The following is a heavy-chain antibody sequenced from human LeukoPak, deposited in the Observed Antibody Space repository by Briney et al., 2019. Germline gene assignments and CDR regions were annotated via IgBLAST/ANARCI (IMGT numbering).Heavy chain of an antibody. CDR3: ARARIQLWLRYYYYYMDV. D-gene: IGHD5-18*01. J-gene: IGHJ6*03. CDR2: IYYSGST. V-gene: IGHV4-59*12. Sequence: PSETLSLTCTVSGGSISSYYWSWIRQPPGKGLEWIGYIYYSGSTNYNPSLKSRVTISVDTPKNQFSLKLSSVTAADTAVYYCARARIQLWLRYYYYYMDVWGKGTTVTISS. CDR1: GGSISSYY.